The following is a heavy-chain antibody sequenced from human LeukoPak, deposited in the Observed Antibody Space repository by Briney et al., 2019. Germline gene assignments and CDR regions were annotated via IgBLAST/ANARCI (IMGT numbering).Heavy chain of an antibody. CDR2: IKHDGSAN. CDR3: AREWQGGIAAAGTRIEGDY. Sequence: GGSLRLSCAVSGFSVSGYWMTWVRQAPGKGLEWVANIKHDGSANNYVDSVKGRFTISRNNAENSLFLQMNSLRVEDTAVYYCAREWQGGIAAAGTRIEGDYWGQGTLVAVSS. V-gene: IGHV3-7*01. CDR1: GFSVSGYW. D-gene: IGHD6-13*01. J-gene: IGHJ4*02.